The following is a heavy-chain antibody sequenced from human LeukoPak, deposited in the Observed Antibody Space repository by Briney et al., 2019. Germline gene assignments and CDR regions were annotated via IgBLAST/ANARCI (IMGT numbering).Heavy chain of an antibody. J-gene: IGHJ5*02. V-gene: IGHV4-30-4*08. CDR1: GGSISSGDYY. CDR2: IYYSGGT. CDR3: ARDRGYCSSTSCYSWFDP. Sequence: PSETLSLTCTVSGGSISSGDYYWSWIRQPPGKGLEWIGYIYYSGGTYYNPSLKRRVTISVDTSKNQFSLKLSSVTAADTAVYYCARDRGYCSSTSCYSWFDPWGQGTLVTVSS. D-gene: IGHD2-2*01.